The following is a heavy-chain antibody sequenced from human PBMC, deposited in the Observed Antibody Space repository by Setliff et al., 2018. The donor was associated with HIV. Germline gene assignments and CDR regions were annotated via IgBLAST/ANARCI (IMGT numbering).Heavy chain of an antibody. J-gene: IGHJ4*02. Sequence: GASVKVSCKASGNTFSSYGITWVRQAPGQGLEWMGGIIPIFGTANYAQKFQVRVTITRDTSASTAYMELSSLRSEDTAVYYCAREDYWGQGTLVTVSS. CDR2: IIPIFGTA. V-gene: IGHV1-69*05. CDR3: AREDY. CDR1: GNTFSSYG.